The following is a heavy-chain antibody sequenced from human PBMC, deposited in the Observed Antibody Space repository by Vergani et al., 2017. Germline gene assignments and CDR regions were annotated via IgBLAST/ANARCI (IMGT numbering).Heavy chain of an antibody. CDR2: IKQDGSEK. Sequence: EVQLVESGGGLVQPGGSLRLSCAASGFTFSRYWMSWVRQAPGKGLEWVANIKQDGSEKYYVDSVKGRFTISRDNAKNSLYLQMNSLRAEDTAVYYCARVEDGITIVGVVSYFDYWGQGTLVTVSS. V-gene: IGHV3-7*03. J-gene: IGHJ4*02. CDR1: GFTFSRYW. D-gene: IGHD3-3*01. CDR3: ARVEDGITIVGVVSYFDY.